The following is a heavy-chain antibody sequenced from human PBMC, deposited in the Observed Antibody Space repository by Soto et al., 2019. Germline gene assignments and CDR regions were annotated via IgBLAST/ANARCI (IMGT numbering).Heavy chain of an antibody. CDR3: AGGYYDSSGVSPLGY. V-gene: IGHV1-3*05. Sequence: QVQLVQSGAEEKKPGASVKVSCKASGYTFTSYAMHWVRQAPGQRLEWMGWINAGNGNTKYSQKFQGRVTNTRDTSASTAYMELSSLRSEDTAVYYCAGGYYDSSGVSPLGYWGQGTLVTVSS. CDR2: INAGNGNT. J-gene: IGHJ4*02. CDR1: GYTFTSYA. D-gene: IGHD3-22*01.